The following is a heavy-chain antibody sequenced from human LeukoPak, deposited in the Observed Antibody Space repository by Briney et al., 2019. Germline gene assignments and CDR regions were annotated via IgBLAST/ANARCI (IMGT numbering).Heavy chain of an antibody. CDR3: ARGSMVRGVISFDY. V-gene: IGHV1-18*01. J-gene: IGHJ4*02. Sequence: ASVKVSCKASGYTFTSYGISWVRQAPGQGLEWMRWISAYNGNTNYAQKLQGRVTMTTDTSTSTAYMELRSLRSDDTAVYYCARGSMVRGVISFDYWGQGTQVTVSS. CDR1: GYTFTSYG. CDR2: ISAYNGNT. D-gene: IGHD3-10*01.